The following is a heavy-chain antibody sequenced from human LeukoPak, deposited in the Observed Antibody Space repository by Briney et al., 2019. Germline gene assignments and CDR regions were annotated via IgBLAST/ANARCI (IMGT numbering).Heavy chain of an antibody. CDR1: GYTFTSYY. Sequence: ASVKVSCKASGYTFTSYYMHWVRQAPGQGLEWMGIINPSGGSTSYAQKFQGRVTMTRDTSISTAYMELSRLRSDDTAVYYCASYGDDILTGYYIHFDYWGQGTLVTVSS. CDR3: ASYGDDILTGYYIHFDY. CDR2: INPSGGST. V-gene: IGHV1-46*01. D-gene: IGHD3-9*01. J-gene: IGHJ4*02.